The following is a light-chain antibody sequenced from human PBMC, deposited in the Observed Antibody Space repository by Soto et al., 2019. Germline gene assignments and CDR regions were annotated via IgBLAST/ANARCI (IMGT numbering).Light chain of an antibody. Sequence: EIVMTQSPATLSVSPGERATLSCRASQSVYSTLAWYQQKPGQAPSLLIYHASTRATGIPARISGSGSGTELTLTISSLQSEDFAVYYCQQYNKRPHTFGGGTKLEIK. J-gene: IGKJ4*01. CDR1: QSVYST. CDR2: HAS. V-gene: IGKV3-15*01. CDR3: QQYNKRPHT.